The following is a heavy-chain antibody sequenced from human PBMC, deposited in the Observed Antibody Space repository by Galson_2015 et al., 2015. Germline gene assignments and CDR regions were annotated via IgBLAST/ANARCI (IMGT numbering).Heavy chain of an antibody. Sequence: SLRLSCAASGFTFSSYAMSWVRQAPGKGLEWVSGISGSGGSTFYTDSVKGRFTISRDNSKNTLYLLMNSLRAEDAAVYYCARDHPSSGLPDWYFDLWGRGTLVTVSS. J-gene: IGHJ2*01. V-gene: IGHV3-23*01. CDR1: GFTFSSYA. CDR2: ISGSGGST. CDR3: ARDHPSSGLPDWYFDL. D-gene: IGHD6-19*01.